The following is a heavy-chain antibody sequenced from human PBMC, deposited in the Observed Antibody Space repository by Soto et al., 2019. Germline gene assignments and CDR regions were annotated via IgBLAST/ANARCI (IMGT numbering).Heavy chain of an antibody. CDR3: AKASGYDSYNWFDP. CDR1: GFTFSSYA. V-gene: IGHV3-23*01. J-gene: IGHJ5*02. D-gene: IGHD5-12*01. Sequence: PGGSMRLSCAASGFTFSSYAMSWVRQAPGKGLEWVSAISGSGGSTYYADSVKGRFTISRDNSKNTLYLQMNSLRAEDTAVYYCAKASGYDSYNWFDPWGQGTLVTVSS. CDR2: ISGSGGST.